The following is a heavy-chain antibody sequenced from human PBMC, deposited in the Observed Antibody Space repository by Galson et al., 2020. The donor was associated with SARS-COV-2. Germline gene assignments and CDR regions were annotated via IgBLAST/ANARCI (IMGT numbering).Heavy chain of an antibody. CDR2: ISYTGTT. Sequence: SETLSLTCTVSGGSLRSYYWSWIRQSPGNGLEWFGDISYTGTTNYNPSLNSRVTISIDTSNSQFSLHLRSLTAADTAVYFCAAGTGSIYSYREHWGQGTPVTVSS. CDR1: GGSLRSYY. V-gene: IGHV4-59*08. J-gene: IGHJ4*02. D-gene: IGHD1-26*01. CDR3: AAGTGSIYSYREH.